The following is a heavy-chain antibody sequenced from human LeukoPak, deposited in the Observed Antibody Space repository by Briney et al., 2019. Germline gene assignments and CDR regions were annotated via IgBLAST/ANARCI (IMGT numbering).Heavy chain of an antibody. D-gene: IGHD2-15*01. J-gene: IGHJ4*02. CDR2: INPSGGST. Sequence: ASVKVSCKASGYTFTGYYMHWVRQAPGQGLEWMGIINPSGGSTSYAQKFQGRVTMTRDTSTSTVYMELSSLRSEDTAVYYCARAFRLGVVVVAATLGYWGQGTLVTVSS. CDR1: GYTFTGYY. CDR3: ARAFRLGVVVVAATLGY. V-gene: IGHV1-46*01.